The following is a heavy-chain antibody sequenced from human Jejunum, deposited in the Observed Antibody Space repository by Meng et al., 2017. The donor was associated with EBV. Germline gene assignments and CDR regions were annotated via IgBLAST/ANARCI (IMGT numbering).Heavy chain of an antibody. CDR1: GGSISSSSYY. CDR3: ARQGPSGRTFDY. D-gene: IGHD1-26*01. V-gene: IGHV4-39*01. CDR2: YYNSGST. Sequence: QRQLQEAGPGLVKPSGTLSLTCTVSGGSISSSSYYWGWIRQPPGKGLEWIGTYYNSGSTYYNPSLKSRVTISVDTSKNQFSLKLISVTAADTAAYYCARQGPSGRTFDYWGQGTLVTVSS. J-gene: IGHJ4*02.